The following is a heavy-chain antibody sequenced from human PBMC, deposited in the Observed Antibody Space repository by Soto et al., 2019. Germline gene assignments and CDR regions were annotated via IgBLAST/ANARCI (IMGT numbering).Heavy chain of an antibody. Sequence: PSETLSLTCSISEGSISTYYWTWIRQSPGKGLEWIGYIYYTGNTKYNPSLQSRVTMSVDTSKNQFSLKLSSVTAADTAVYYCAREGVVGPYYYYGMDVWGQGTTVTVSS. CDR1: EGSISTYY. V-gene: IGHV4-59*12. CDR3: AREGVVGPYYYYGMDV. D-gene: IGHD2-15*01. CDR2: IYYTGNT. J-gene: IGHJ6*02.